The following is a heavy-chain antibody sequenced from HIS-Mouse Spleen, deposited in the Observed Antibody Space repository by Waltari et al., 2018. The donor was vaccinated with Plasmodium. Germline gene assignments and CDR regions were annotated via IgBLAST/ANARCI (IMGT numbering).Heavy chain of an antibody. CDR3: AGDSLGGSVDY. D-gene: IGHD1-26*01. J-gene: IGHJ4*01. CDR1: GYSISSGYY. CDR2: IYHSGST. V-gene: IGHV4-38-2*02. Sequence: QVQLQESGPGLVKPSETLSLTCTVSGYSISSGYYWGWIRQPPGKGLEWIGSIYHSGSTYYNPSRKRRVTLSVDRSKNQCSLKRGSVTAADTAVYYCAGDSLGGSVDYWGHGTLVTVSS.